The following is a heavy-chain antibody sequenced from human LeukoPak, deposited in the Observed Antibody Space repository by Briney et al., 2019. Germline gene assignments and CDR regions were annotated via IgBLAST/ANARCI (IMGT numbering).Heavy chain of an antibody. J-gene: IGHJ6*02. V-gene: IGHV4-59*08. Sequence: SETLSLTCSVSGDSISIYYWNWIRQSPGKGLEWIGYFFYTGSTNYNPSLKSRVHMSVDTSKNQVSLTLRSVTAADTAVYYSARRPYHYHGLDVWGPGTTVIVSS. CDR3: ARRPYHYHGLDV. CDR2: FFYTGST. CDR1: GDSISIYY.